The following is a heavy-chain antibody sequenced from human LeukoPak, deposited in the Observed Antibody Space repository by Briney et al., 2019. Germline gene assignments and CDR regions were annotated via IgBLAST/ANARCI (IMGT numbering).Heavy chain of an antibody. D-gene: IGHD6-13*01. CDR3: ARARSHKQHLYDY. Sequence: ASVKVSCKASGGTFSSYAISWVRQAPGQGLEWMGWISAYNGNTNYARKLQGRVTMTTDTSTSTVYMELSSLRSEDTAVYYCARARSHKQHLYDYWGQGPLVTVSS. CDR1: GGTFSSYA. V-gene: IGHV1-18*01. J-gene: IGHJ4*02. CDR2: ISAYNGNT.